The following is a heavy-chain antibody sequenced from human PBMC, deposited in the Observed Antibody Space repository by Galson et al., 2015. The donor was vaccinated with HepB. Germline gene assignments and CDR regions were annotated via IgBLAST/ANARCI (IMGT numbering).Heavy chain of an antibody. CDR2: INPKSGGT. D-gene: IGHD3-3*01. J-gene: IGHJ3*01. CDR1: GYTFNNYY. CDR3: ARDHRARLSRGFEWLPDAFDF. Sequence: SVKVSCKASGYTFNNYYMHWVRQAPGQGLEWMGRINPKSGGTKYAQKFQGRVTLSSDTSISTAYMELWRLTSDDTAVYFCARDHRARLSRGFEWLPDAFDFWGQGTMVTVSS. V-gene: IGHV1-2*06.